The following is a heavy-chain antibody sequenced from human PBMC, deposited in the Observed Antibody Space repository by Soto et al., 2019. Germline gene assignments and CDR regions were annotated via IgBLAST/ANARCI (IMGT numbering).Heavy chain of an antibody. D-gene: IGHD2-15*01. CDR3: VRGGGGGLFDP. V-gene: IGHV3-11*06. CDR2: ISPGSRYP. Sequence: GGSLRLSCAGSGFTFGYSCMSWIRQAPGKGLEWLSYISPGSRYPAYADSVKGRFTISRDNAKRSLYLQMMSLTAEDTAIYYCVRGGGGGLFDPWGQGTMVTVSS. J-gene: IGHJ5*02. CDR1: GFTFGYSC.